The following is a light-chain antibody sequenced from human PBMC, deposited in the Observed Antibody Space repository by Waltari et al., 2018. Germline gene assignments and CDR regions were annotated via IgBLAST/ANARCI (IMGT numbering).Light chain of an antibody. CDR2: YDS. CDR3: QVWDSSSDHVE. Sequence: SYVLTQPPSVSVAPGKTARITCGGNNIGSKSVNWYQQKPGQAPVLVIYYDSDRPSGIPERFSGSNSGNTATLTISRVEAGDEADYYCQVWDSSSDHVEFGGGTKLTVL. J-gene: IGLJ2*01. CDR1: NIGSKS. V-gene: IGLV3-21*04.